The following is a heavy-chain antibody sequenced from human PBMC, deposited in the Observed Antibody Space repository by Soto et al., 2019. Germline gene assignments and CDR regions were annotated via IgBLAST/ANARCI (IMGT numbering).Heavy chain of an antibody. CDR3: ARRVTTPNWYFDL. CDR2: IYPGDSDT. V-gene: IGHV5-51*03. Sequence: DVQLVQSGAEVKKPGESLKISCKGSGYSFTSYWIGWVRQMPGKGLEWMGIIYPGDSDTRYSPSFHGQVIISADKSISTAYLQWSSLKASDTAMYYCARRVTTPNWYFDLWGRGTLVTVSS. J-gene: IGHJ2*01. CDR1: GYSFTSYW. D-gene: IGHD4-17*01.